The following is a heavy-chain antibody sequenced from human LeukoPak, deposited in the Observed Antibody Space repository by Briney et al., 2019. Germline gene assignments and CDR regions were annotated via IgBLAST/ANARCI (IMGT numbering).Heavy chain of an antibody. CDR3: ARVPVDCSGGSCYGFDY. CDR2: IYYSGST. V-gene: IGHV4-30-4*01. J-gene: IGHJ4*02. Sequence: PSETLSLTCTVSGGSISSGDYYWSWIRQPPGKGLEWIGYIYYSGSTNYNPSLKSRVTISVDTSKNQSSLKLSSVTAADTAVYYCARVPVDCSGGSCYGFDYWGQGTLVTVSS. D-gene: IGHD2-15*01. CDR1: GGSISSGDYY.